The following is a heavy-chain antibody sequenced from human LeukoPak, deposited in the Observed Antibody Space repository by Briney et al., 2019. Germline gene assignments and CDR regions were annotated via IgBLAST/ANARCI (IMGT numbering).Heavy chain of an antibody. Sequence: PSETLSLTCTVSGGSISSYYWSWIRQPPGKGLEWIGYIYYSGSTNYNPSLKSRVTISVDTSKNQFSLKLSSVTAADTAVYYCARHDYGDYEGWFDPWGQGTLVTDSS. CDR2: IYYSGST. D-gene: IGHD4-17*01. V-gene: IGHV4-59*08. J-gene: IGHJ5*02. CDR3: ARHDYGDYEGWFDP. CDR1: GGSISSYY.